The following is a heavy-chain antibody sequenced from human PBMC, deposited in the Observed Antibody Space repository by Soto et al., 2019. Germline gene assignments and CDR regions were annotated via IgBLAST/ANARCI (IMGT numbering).Heavy chain of an antibody. J-gene: IGHJ4*02. CDR3: TTLYTSGY. D-gene: IGHD1-26*01. Sequence: EVQLVESGGGLVQPGGSLRLSCAVSGFTFSDHYLDWVRQAPGKGLEWVGRSKNKVNSYITEYAASVKGRFTISRDDSKNSVYLQMNSLRTEATAVYFCTTLYTSGYWGQGTLVTVSS. V-gene: IGHV3-72*01. CDR1: GFTFSDHY. CDR2: SKNKVNSYIT.